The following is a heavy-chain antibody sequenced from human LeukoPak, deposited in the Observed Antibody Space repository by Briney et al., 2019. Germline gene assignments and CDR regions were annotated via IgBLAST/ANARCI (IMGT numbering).Heavy chain of an antibody. J-gene: IGHJ4*02. D-gene: IGHD3-10*01. CDR1: GFTFSSYA. Sequence: PGGSLRLSCAAPGFTFSSYAMSWVRQAPGKGLEWVSAISVSGGSTYYADSVKGRFTISRDNSKNTLYLQMNSLTAEDTAVYYCAKKVTGSYNNPLDYWGQGTLVTVSS. V-gene: IGHV3-23*01. CDR2: ISVSGGST. CDR3: AKKVTGSYNNPLDY.